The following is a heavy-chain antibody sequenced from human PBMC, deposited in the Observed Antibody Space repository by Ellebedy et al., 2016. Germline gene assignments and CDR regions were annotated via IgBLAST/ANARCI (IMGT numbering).Heavy chain of an antibody. V-gene: IGHV4-59*08. CDR3: ARHTYSGSYHGVDY. CDR1: GGSISSYY. CDR2: IYYSGST. Sequence: SETLSLTCTVSGGSISSYYWSWIRQPPGKGLEWIGYIYYSGSTNYNPSLKSRVTISVDTSKNQFSLELSSVTAADTAVYYCARHTYSGSYHGVDYWGQGTLVTVSS. J-gene: IGHJ4*02. D-gene: IGHD1-26*01.